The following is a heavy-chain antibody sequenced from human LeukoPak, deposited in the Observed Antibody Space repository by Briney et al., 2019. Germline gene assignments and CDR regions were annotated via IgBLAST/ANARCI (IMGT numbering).Heavy chain of an antibody. CDR3: ARAEWELSY. CDR1: GGSISSYY. Sequence: ETLXXTXTVSGGSISSYYWXWIRQPPGKGLEWIGYIYYSGSANYNPSLKSRVTISVDTSKNQFSLKLSSVTAADTAVYYCARAEWELSYWGQGTLVTVSS. D-gene: IGHD1-26*01. CDR2: IYYSGSA. J-gene: IGHJ4*02. V-gene: IGHV4-59*01.